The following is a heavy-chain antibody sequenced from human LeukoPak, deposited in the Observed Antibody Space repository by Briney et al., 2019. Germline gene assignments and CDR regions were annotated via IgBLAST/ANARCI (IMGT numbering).Heavy chain of an antibody. J-gene: IGHJ5*02. CDR1: GGSISSSNW. Sequence: SGTLSLTCAVSGGSISSSNWWSWVRQPPGKGLEWIGEIYHSGSTNYNPSLKSRVTISVDKSKNQFSLKLSSVTAADTAVYYCARVTGMVRGRWFDPGGQGTLVTVSS. CDR2: IYHSGST. D-gene: IGHD3-10*01. V-gene: IGHV4-4*02. CDR3: ARVTGMVRGRWFDP.